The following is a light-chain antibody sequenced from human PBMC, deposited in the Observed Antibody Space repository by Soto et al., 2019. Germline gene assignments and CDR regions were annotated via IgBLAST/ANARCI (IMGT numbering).Light chain of an antibody. CDR3: QHYYNWPPWGT. Sequence: EIVMTQSPATLSVSPGGEATLSCRASQSVRRNLAWYQQKPGQAPSLLIFDASTRATGVPARFSGSGSGTEFTLTISSLQSEHFAVSYCQHYYNWPPWGTCGQGTNVEI. V-gene: IGKV3-15*01. CDR2: DAS. J-gene: IGKJ1*01. CDR1: QSVRRN.